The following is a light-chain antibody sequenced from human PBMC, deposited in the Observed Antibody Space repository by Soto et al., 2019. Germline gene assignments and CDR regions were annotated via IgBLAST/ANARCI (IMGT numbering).Light chain of an antibody. V-gene: IGKV4-1*01. CDR3: QQYYTIPPT. CDR2: WAS. CDR1: QSVLHSSNNKNY. Sequence: DIVMTQSPDSLAVSLGERATINCKSSQSVLHSSNNKNYLAWYQQKPGQPPKLLISWASTRESGVPDRFSASGSGIDFTLTISSLQAEDVAVYYCQQYYTIPPTFGQGTKVELK. J-gene: IGKJ1*01.